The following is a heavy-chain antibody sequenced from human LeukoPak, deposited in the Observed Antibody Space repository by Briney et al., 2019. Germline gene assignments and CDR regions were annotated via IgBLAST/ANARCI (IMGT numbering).Heavy chain of an antibody. CDR3: GKTTVGYSSGQKPAWPVDY. Sequence: GGPLRLSCAASGFTLSRHTMYWVRQAPGKGLEWVAGIFGSGGSPHYADSVKGRFTISRDNSRNTVYPQINSLRAKDTAVYYCGKTTVGYSSGQKPAWPVDYWGQGTLVTVSS. J-gene: IGHJ4*02. V-gene: IGHV3-23*01. CDR1: GFTLSRHT. CDR2: IFGSGGSP. D-gene: IGHD5-18*01.